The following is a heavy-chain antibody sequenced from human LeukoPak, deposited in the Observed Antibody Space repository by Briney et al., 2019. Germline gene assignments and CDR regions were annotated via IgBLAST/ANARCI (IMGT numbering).Heavy chain of an antibody. J-gene: IGHJ1*01. CDR1: GFTFSDYY. CDR2: ISSGSSYT. Sequence: GGSLRLSCAASGFTFSDYYMSWIRQAPGKGLEWVSHISSGSSYTNYADSVKGRFTISRDNAKNSLYLQMNSLRAEDTAVYYCARDWPTIAAAGTIPEYFQHWGQGTLVTVSS. CDR3: ARDWPTIAAAGTIPEYFQH. D-gene: IGHD6-13*01. V-gene: IGHV3-11*06.